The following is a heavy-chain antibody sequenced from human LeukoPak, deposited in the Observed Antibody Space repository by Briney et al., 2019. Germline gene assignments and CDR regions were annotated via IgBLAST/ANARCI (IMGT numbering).Heavy chain of an antibody. CDR3: ARAPIGSRLDY. CDR1: GDSVSSYY. V-gene: IGHV4-4*07. D-gene: IGHD1-26*01. CDR2: IDTSGGT. Sequence: SETLSLTCTVSGDSVSSYYWSWIRQPAGKGLEWIGRIDTSGGTNYNPSLTSRVTISLDTSRNQFSLKVTYLTAADTAVYYCARAPIGSRLDYWGPGTLVTVSS. J-gene: IGHJ4*02.